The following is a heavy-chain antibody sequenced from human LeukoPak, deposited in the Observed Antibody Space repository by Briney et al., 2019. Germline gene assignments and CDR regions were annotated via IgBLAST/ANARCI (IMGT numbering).Heavy chain of an antibody. D-gene: IGHD3-10*01. CDR3: AKDRHMVRGVINY. Sequence: GGSLRLSCAASGFTFSSYAMSWDRQAPGKGLEWVSAISGSGGSTYYADSVKGRFTISRDNSKNTLYLQMNSLRAEDTAVYYCAKDRHMVRGVINYWGQGTLVTVSS. V-gene: IGHV3-23*01. J-gene: IGHJ4*02. CDR2: ISGSGGST. CDR1: GFTFSSYA.